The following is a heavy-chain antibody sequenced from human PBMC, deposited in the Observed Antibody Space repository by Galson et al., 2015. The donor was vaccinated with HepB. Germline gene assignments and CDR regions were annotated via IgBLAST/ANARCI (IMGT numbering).Heavy chain of an antibody. CDR1: GFTFISYS. D-gene: IGHD1-26*01. Sequence: SLRLSCAASGFTFISYSMNWVRQAPGKGLEWVSYISGSSTSIHYADSVKGRFTISRDNAKNSLYLQMNSLRPEDTAVYYCASDWQWDFDIWGQGTMVSVSS. CDR2: ISGSSTSI. CDR3: ASDWQWDFDI. V-gene: IGHV3-48*01. J-gene: IGHJ3*02.